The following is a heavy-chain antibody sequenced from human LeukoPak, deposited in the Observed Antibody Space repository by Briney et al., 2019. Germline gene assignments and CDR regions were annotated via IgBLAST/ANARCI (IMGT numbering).Heavy chain of an antibody. CDR1: GYSFTTYW. CDR3: AGTYYDILTGYYHNWFDP. D-gene: IGHD3-9*01. J-gene: IGHJ5*02. V-gene: IGHV5-51*01. CDR2: IYPGDSDT. Sequence: GESLKISCKGSGYSFTTYWIGWVRQMPGKGLEWMGIIYPGDSDTRYSPSFQGQVTISADKSISTAYLQWSSLKASDTAMYYCAGTYYDILTGYYHNWFDPWGQGTLVTVSS.